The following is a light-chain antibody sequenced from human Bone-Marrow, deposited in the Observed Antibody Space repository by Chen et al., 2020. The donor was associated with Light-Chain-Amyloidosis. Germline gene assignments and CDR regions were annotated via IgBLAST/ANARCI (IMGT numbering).Light chain of an antibody. CDR2: RND. V-gene: IGLV1-47*01. CDR1: SSNIGSNY. J-gene: IGLJ3*02. Sequence: QPVLTQPPSPSGPPGPRVTIPCSGSSSNIGSNYVYWYQQLPGTAPKLLIYRNDQRPSGVPDRFSGSKSGTSASLAISGLRSEDEADYYCAAWDDSLSAWVFGGGTKLTVL. CDR3: AAWDDSLSAWV.